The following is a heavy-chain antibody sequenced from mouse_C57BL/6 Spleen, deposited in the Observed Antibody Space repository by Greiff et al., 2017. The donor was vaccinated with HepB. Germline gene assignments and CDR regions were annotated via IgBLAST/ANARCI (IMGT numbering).Heavy chain of an antibody. Sequence: QVQLKQPGAELVMPGASVKLSCKASGYTFTSYWMHWVKQRPGQGLEWIGEIDPSDSYTNYNQKFKGKSTLTVDKSSSTAYMQLSSLTSEDSAVYYCAREYYGSRGFAYWGQGTLVTVSA. CDR3: AREYYGSRGFAY. CDR1: GYTFTSYW. CDR2: IDPSDSYT. J-gene: IGHJ3*01. V-gene: IGHV1-69*01. D-gene: IGHD1-1*01.